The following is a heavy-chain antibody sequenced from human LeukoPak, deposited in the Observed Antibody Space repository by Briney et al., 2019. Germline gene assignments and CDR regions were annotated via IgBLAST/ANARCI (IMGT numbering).Heavy chain of an antibody. D-gene: IGHD7-27*01. CDR3: ARDPNWGSGY. V-gene: IGHV3-23*01. J-gene: IGHJ4*02. Sequence: QPGGSLRPSCAASGFTFGSYVMIWVRQAPGKGLEWVSIIGTSGGDIHYADSVKGRFSISRDNSKNTLSLQMNSLRVDDTAVYYCARDPNWGSGYWGQGTLVTVSS. CDR1: GFTFGSYV. CDR2: IGTSGGDI.